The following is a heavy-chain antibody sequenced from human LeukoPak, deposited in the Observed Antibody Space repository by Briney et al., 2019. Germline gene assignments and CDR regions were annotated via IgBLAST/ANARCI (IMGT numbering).Heavy chain of an antibody. Sequence: SETLSLTCVVYGGSFSGYYWSWIRQPPGKGLEWIGEINHSGSTNYNPSLKSRVTISVDTSKNQFSLKLSSVAAADTAVYYCARVSYGLYYYYYGMDVWGQGTTVTVSS. V-gene: IGHV4-34*01. CDR3: ARVSYGLYYYYYGMDV. J-gene: IGHJ6*02. CDR2: INHSGST. CDR1: GGSFSGYY. D-gene: IGHD5-18*01.